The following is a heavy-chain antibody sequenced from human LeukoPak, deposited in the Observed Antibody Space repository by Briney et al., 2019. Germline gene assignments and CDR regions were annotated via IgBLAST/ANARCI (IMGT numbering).Heavy chain of an antibody. J-gene: IGHJ3*02. V-gene: IGHV1-69*04. D-gene: IGHD6-19*01. CDR1: GGAFSSYA. CDR3: ARDSIAVPGSDAFDI. Sequence: SVKVSCKASGGAFSSYAISWVRQAPGQGLEWMGRIIPILGIANYAQKFQGRVTITADKSTSTAYMELSSLRSEDTAVYYCARDSIAVPGSDAFDIWGQGTMVTVSS. CDR2: IIPILGIA.